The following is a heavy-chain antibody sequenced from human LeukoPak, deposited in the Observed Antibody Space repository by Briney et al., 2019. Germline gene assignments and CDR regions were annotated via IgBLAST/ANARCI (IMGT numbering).Heavy chain of an antibody. Sequence: GGSLRLSCAASGFTFNTYAMHWVRQAPGEGLEWVAVISHDGSSKYHADSVKGRFTISRDNSKNTLYLQMNSLRAEDTAVYYCERERELVSKGYFEYWGQGNLVTVSS. J-gene: IGHJ4*02. V-gene: IGHV3-30-3*01. D-gene: IGHD1-26*01. CDR1: GFTFNTYA. CDR2: ISHDGSSK. CDR3: ERERELVSKGYFEY.